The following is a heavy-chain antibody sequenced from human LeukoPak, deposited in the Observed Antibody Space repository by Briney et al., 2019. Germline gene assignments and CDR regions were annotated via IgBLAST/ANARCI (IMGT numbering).Heavy chain of an antibody. Sequence: GGSLRLSCAASGFTFSSYDMSWVRQAPGKGLEWVSAISGSGDSTYYADSAKGRFTISRDNSKNTLYSQMNSLRAEDTAVYYCANAWFDPWGQGTLVTVSS. CDR1: GFTFSSYD. CDR2: ISGSGDST. V-gene: IGHV3-23*01. J-gene: IGHJ5*02. CDR3: ANAWFDP.